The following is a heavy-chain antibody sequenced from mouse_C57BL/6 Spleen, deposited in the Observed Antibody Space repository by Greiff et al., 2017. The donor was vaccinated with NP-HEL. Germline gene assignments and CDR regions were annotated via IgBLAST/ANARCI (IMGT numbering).Heavy chain of an antibody. D-gene: IGHD1-1*01. CDR3: ARATDYYGSSLPFAY. V-gene: IGHV5-17*01. CDR1: GFTFSDYG. CDR2: ISSGSSTI. J-gene: IGHJ3*01. Sequence: EVHLVESGGGLVKPGGSLKLSCAASGFTFSDYGMHWVRQAPEKGLEWVAYISSGSSTIYYADTVKGRFTISRDNAKNTLFLQMTSLRSEDTAMYYCARATDYYGSSLPFAYWGQGTLVTVSA.